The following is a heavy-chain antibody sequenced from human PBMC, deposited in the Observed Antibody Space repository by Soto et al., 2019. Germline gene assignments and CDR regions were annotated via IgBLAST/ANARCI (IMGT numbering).Heavy chain of an antibody. J-gene: IGHJ3*02. CDR1: GGTFSSYA. CDR2: IIPIFGTA. CDR3: ASPLMAGQVPDAFDI. Sequence: GASVKFSCKASGGTFSSYAISWVRQAPGQGLEWMGGIIPIFGTANYAQKFQGRVTITADESTSTAYMELSSLRSEDTAVYYCASPLMAGQVPDAFDIWGQGTMVTVSS. V-gene: IGHV1-69*13.